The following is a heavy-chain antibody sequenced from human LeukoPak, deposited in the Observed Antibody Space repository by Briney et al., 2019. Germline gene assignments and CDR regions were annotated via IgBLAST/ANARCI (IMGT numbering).Heavy chain of an antibody. V-gene: IGHV1-69*13. D-gene: IGHD4-17*01. CDR2: IIPIFGTA. Sequence: SVKVSCKASGYTFTGYYMHWVRQAPGQGLEWMGGIIPIFGTANYAQKFQGRVTITADESTSTAYMELSSLRSEDTAVYYCAGGMDDYGDYAGDYWGQGTLVTVSS. CDR3: AGGMDDYGDYAGDY. J-gene: IGHJ4*02. CDR1: GYTFTGYY.